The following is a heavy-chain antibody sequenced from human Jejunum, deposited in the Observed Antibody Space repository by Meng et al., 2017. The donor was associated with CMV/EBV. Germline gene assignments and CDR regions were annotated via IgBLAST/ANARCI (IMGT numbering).Heavy chain of an antibody. CDR2: IIPFLGST. D-gene: IGHD6-6*01. Sequence: SGGTFSSYAISWVRQAPGQGLEWMGGIIPFLGSTIYAQKFQGRVTITTDESTSTAYMELSSLRSEDTAVYYCARAYSTSSPHFDFWGQGTLVTVSS. CDR3: ARAYSTSSPHFDF. J-gene: IGHJ4*02. CDR1: GGTFSSYA. V-gene: IGHV1-69*05.